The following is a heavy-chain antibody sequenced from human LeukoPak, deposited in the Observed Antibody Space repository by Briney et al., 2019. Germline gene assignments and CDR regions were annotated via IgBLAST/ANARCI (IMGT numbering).Heavy chain of an antibody. V-gene: IGHV4-59*01. J-gene: IGHJ6*03. CDR2: IYYSGST. CDR1: GGSISSYY. Sequence: SETLSLTCTVSGGSISSYYWSWIRQPPGKGLEWIGYIYYSGSTNYNPSLKSRATISVDTSKNQYTLKLSSVTAADTAVYYCARVIEWSYYYYYYYMEVWGKGTTVTVSS. CDR3: ARVIEWSYYYYYYYMEV. D-gene: IGHD3-3*01.